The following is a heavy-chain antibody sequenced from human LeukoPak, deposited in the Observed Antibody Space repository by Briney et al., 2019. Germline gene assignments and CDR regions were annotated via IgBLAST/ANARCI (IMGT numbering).Heavy chain of an antibody. Sequence: GESLKISCKGSGYRFTSYWISWVRQMPGKGLELMGRIDPSDSYTNYSPSLQGHVTISADKSISTAYLQWSSLKASDTAIYYCARHAGGSSSSWYEVFDYWGQGTLVTVSS. D-gene: IGHD6-13*01. CDR2: IDPSDSYT. CDR1: GYRFTSYW. CDR3: ARHAGGSSSSWYEVFDY. J-gene: IGHJ4*02. V-gene: IGHV5-10-1*01.